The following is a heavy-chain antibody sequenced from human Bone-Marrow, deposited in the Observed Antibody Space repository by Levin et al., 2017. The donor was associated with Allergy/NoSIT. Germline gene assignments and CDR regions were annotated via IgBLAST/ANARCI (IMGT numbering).Heavy chain of an antibody. CDR1: SGAIPISY. V-gene: IGHV4-59*01. CDR2: IYYSGAT. D-gene: IGHD1-14*01. J-gene: IGHJ5*01. CDR3: ARTPIQDSWFDS. Sequence: SQTLSLTCSVSSGAIPISYWSWIRQPPGKGLEWIGFIYYSGATNYNPSLKGRATMSIDTSRNQFSLSLTSVTAADTAVYYCARTPIQDSWFDSWGQGTLVTVSS.